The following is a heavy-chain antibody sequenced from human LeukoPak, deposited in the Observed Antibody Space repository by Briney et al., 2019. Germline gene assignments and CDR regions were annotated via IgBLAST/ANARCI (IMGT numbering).Heavy chain of an antibody. CDR3: ARDLQKHCSGGSCLQGNY. J-gene: IGHJ4*02. CDR1: GYTFTSYG. D-gene: IGHD2-15*01. V-gene: IGHV1-18*01. Sequence: ASVKVSCKASGYTFTSYGISWVRQAPGQGLEWMGWISAYNGNTNYAQKLQGRVTMTTDTSTSTAYMELRSLRSDDTAVYYCARDLQKHCSGGSCLQGNYWGQGTLVTVSS. CDR2: ISAYNGNT.